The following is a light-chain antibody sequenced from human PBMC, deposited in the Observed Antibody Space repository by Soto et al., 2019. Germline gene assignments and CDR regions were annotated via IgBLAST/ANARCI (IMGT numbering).Light chain of an antibody. CDR2: EVS. V-gene: IGLV2-8*01. CDR3: RSYAGNHNVV. J-gene: IGLJ2*01. CDR1: SSDVGAYKF. Sequence: QSALTQPPSASGSPGQSVTISCTGTSSDVGAYKFLSWYQQHQGQAPKLMIYEVSRRPSGVPDRFSGSKSGNTASLTVSGRQAEDEADYYCRSYAGNHNVVFGGGTKLTVL.